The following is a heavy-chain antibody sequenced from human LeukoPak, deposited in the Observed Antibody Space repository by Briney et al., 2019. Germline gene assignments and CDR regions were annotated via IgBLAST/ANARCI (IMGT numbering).Heavy chain of an antibody. CDR3: ARGPGYSSSWYGTDL. J-gene: IGHJ5*02. V-gene: IGHV3-30-3*01. CDR2: ISYDGSNK. CDR1: GFTFSSYA. D-gene: IGHD6-13*01. Sequence: GGSLRLSCAASGFTFSSYAMHWVRQAPGEGLEWVAVISYDGSNKYYADSVKGRFTISRDNAKNTLYLQMDSLRAEDTAVYYCARGPGYSSSWYGTDLWGQGALVTVSS.